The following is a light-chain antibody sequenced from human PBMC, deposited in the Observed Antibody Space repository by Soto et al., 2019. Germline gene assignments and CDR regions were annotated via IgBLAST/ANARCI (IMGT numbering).Light chain of an antibody. J-gene: IGLJ3*02. CDR2: RNN. CDR1: RSNIGTNY. CDR3: AAWDDTLNGQV. V-gene: IGLV1-47*01. Sequence: QSVLTQPPSASGTPGQRVSISCSGSRSNIGTNYVYWYQQLPGTAPKLLIQRNNERPSGVPDRFSGSKSGTSVSLDISGLRSEDEATCYCAAWDDTLNGQVFGGGTKVTVL.